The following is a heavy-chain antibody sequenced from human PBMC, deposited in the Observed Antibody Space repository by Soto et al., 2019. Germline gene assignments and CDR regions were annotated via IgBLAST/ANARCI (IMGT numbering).Heavy chain of an antibody. Sequence: EVKLVESGGDLVKPGGSLRLSCAASGYSFTDAWMNWVRQAPGKGLEWVGRIKSFADGGTTEYAAPVKGRFSISREDSTHKVFLQMNRLQTEDTAVYYCTRRPKAADIGVGSLDFWGRGTLVTVSA. J-gene: IGHJ4*02. V-gene: IGHV3-15*07. D-gene: IGHD3-9*01. CDR1: GYSFTDAW. CDR2: IKSFADGGTT. CDR3: TRRPKAADIGVGSLDF.